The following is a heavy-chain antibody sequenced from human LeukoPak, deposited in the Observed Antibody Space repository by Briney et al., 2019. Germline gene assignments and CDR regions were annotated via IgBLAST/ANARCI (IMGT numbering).Heavy chain of an antibody. D-gene: IGHD6-6*01. Sequence: GGSLGLSCAASGFTFNSYAMSWVRQAPWERLQWVSGISDSGGNTYYADSVRGRFTISRDNSKNTLYLQMNSLRAEDTAVYYCARHRSSWLIDYWGQGTLVTVPS. J-gene: IGHJ4*02. CDR3: ARHRSSWLIDY. CDR2: ISDSGGNT. V-gene: IGHV3-23*01. CDR1: GFTFNSYA.